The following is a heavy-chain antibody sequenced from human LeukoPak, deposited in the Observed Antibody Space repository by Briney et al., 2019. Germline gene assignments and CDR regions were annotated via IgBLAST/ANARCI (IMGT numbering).Heavy chain of an antibody. J-gene: IGHJ4*02. CDR3: AKVTYGSGSPRPKGSRGLGL. V-gene: IGHV3-30*18. CDR1: GFTFSIYG. D-gene: IGHD3-10*01. CDR2: ISSDGSTE. Sequence: PGGSLRLSCPASGFTFSIYGMHWVRQTPGKGLEWVAVISSDGSTEHYADSVKGRFTISRDNSKNTLYLQMNSLRADETAVYYCAKVTYGSGSPRPKGSRGLGLCGQGTLVTVSS.